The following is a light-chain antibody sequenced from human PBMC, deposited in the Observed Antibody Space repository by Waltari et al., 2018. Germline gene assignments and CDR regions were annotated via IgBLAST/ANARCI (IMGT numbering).Light chain of an antibody. V-gene: IGLV2-14*03. Sequence: QSALTQPASVSGSPGQSSTISCTGPSSDVGGYDYVPGYQQPPGKAPQLMIYDVSNRPSGVSNRFSGSKSGNTASLTISGLQAEDEADYYCSSYTTGSTLVVFGGGTKLTVL. CDR2: DVS. CDR3: SSYTTGSTLVV. CDR1: SSDVGGYDY. J-gene: IGLJ2*01.